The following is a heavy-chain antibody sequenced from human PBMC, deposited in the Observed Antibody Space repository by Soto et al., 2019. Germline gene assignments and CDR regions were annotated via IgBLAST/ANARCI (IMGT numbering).Heavy chain of an antibody. CDR2: ISAYNGNT. Sequence: QVQLVQSGAEVKKPGASVKVSCKASGYTFTSYGISWVRQAPGQGLEWMGGISAYNGNTNYAQKLQGRVTMTTDTSTSTAYMELRSLRSDDTAVYYCARDTNHCSGGSCYQIFDYWGQGTLVTVSS. CDR3: ARDTNHCSGGSCYQIFDY. D-gene: IGHD2-15*01. CDR1: GYTFTSYG. V-gene: IGHV1-18*01. J-gene: IGHJ4*02.